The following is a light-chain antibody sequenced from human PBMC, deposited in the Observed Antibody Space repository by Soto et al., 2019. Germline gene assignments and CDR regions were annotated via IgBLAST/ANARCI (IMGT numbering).Light chain of an antibody. CDR1: QSISSW. Sequence: DIQMTQSPSTLSASVGDRVTITCRASQSISSWLAWYQQKPGKAPKLLIYEASNLESGVPSRFNGSGSGTEFTLTISSLQPDDFATYYFQLYNSYSWTVGQGTKVQIK. CDR2: EAS. CDR3: QLYNSYSWT. J-gene: IGKJ1*01. V-gene: IGKV1-5*03.